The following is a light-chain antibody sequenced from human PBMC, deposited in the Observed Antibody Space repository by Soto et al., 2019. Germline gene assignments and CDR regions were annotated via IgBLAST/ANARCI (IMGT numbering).Light chain of an antibody. CDR3: QQYNSYLYT. J-gene: IGKJ2*01. Sequence: DIQMTQSPSTLSASVGDRVTLTCRASQSISSWLAWYQQKPGKAPKVLIYKASSLERGVPSRFSGSGSGTDFTLTISSLQPDDFATYYCQQYNSYLYTFGQGTKLEIK. CDR2: KAS. CDR1: QSISSW. V-gene: IGKV1-5*03.